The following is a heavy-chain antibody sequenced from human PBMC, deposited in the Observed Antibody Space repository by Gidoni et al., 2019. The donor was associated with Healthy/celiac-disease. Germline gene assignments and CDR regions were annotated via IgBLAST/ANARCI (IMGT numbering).Heavy chain of an antibody. CDR1: GGAISSYY. Sequence: QVQRRESSPGLVKPSETLSLTCTVWGGAISSYYWSWIRQPAGRGLEWIGRIYTSGSTNYNPSLKSRVTMSVDTSKHQFSLKLSSVTAADTAVYYCASLGPLGGAKSSPGFDPWGQGTLVTVSS. J-gene: IGHJ5*02. CDR2: IYTSGST. CDR3: ASLGPLGGAKSSPGFDP. V-gene: IGHV4-4*07. D-gene: IGHD1-26*01.